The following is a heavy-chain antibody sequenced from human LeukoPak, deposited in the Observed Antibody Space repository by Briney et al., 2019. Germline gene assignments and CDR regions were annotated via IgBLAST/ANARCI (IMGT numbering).Heavy chain of an antibody. D-gene: IGHD3-10*02. CDR3: AELSITMIGGV. Sequence: GGSLRLSCAASGFTFSSYTMSWVRQAPGKGLEWVSYISSSSSTIYYADSVKGRFTISRDNANNSLYLQMNSLRAEDTAVYYCAELSITMIGGVWGKGTTVTISS. CDR1: GFTFSSYT. V-gene: IGHV3-48*04. CDR2: ISSSSSTI. J-gene: IGHJ6*04.